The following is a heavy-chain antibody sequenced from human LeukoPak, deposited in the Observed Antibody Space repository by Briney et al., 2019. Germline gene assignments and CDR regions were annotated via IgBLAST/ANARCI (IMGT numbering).Heavy chain of an antibody. V-gene: IGHV5-51*01. CDR3: AIHYYYDSSGYFGAFDI. CDR1: GYSFTSYW. D-gene: IGHD3-22*01. Sequence: GESLKISCKGSGYSFTSYWIGWVRQMPGKGLEWMGIIYPGDSDTRYSPSFQGQDTISADKSISTAYLQWSSLKASDTAMYYCAIHYYYDSSGYFGAFDIWGQGTMVTVSS. J-gene: IGHJ3*02. CDR2: IYPGDSDT.